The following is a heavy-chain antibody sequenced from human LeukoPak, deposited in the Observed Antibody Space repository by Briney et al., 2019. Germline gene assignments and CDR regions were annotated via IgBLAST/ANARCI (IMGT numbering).Heavy chain of an antibody. CDR3: ARLSVVPAASRFYGMDV. CDR1: GYTFTSYD. J-gene: IGHJ6*02. CDR2: MNPNRGNT. Sequence: ASVKVSCKASGYTFTSYDINWVRQATGQGLEWMGWMNPNRGNTGYAQKFQGRVTMTRNTSISTAYMELSSLRSEDTAVYYCARLSVVPAASRFYGMDVWGQETRVTVS. V-gene: IGHV1-8*01. D-gene: IGHD2-2*01.